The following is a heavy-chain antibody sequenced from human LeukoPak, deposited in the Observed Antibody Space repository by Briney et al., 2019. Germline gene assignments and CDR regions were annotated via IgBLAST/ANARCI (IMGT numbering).Heavy chain of an antibody. D-gene: IGHD6-13*01. CDR2: IWYDGSNK. CDR1: GFTSSNYA. V-gene: IGHV3-33*06. Sequence: GGSLRLSCAASGFTSSNYAMSWVRQAPGKGLEWVAVIWYDGSNKYYADSVKGRFTISRDNSKNTLYLQMNSLRAEDTAVYYCAKERAAAVEGYFDYWGQGTLVTVSS. J-gene: IGHJ4*02. CDR3: AKERAAAVEGYFDY.